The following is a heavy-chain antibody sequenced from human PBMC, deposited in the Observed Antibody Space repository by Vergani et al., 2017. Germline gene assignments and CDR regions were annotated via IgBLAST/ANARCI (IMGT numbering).Heavy chain of an antibody. Sequence: QVHLVQSGAEVKKPGSSVKVSCRSSGDSFNNFPITWVRQAPGQGLEWMGRFIPVFGTADYSQKFQDRVTITADESTNTSYMHLSSLRSDDTAVYFCAKLHTYRWQFSFDVWGRGTHVTVSS. J-gene: IGHJ2*01. CDR2: FIPVFGTA. CDR1: GDSFNNFP. V-gene: IGHV1-69*13. CDR3: AKLHTYRWQFSFDV. D-gene: IGHD2-8*02.